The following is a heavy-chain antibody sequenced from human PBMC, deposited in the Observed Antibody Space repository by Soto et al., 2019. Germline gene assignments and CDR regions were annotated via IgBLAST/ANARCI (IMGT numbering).Heavy chain of an antibody. D-gene: IGHD3-10*01. Sequence: QLQLKESGSGLVRPSQTLSLTCAVSGDSISSGGYSWSWIRQPPGKGLEWIGYIYHSGSNYYNPSLKSRVTISADRSKNQFSLKLSSVTAADTAVYYCARVPGPWGQGTLVTVSS. CDR1: GDSISSGGYS. V-gene: IGHV4-30-2*01. J-gene: IGHJ5*02. CDR2: IYHSGSN. CDR3: ARVPGP.